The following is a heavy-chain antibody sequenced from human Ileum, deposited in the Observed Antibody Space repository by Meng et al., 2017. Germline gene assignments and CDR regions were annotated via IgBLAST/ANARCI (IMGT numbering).Heavy chain of an antibody. Sequence: QVQLQQSGPGPVRPSETCSLICTVSGASVTTSHYQWGWIRQPPGKGLEWIGYASTNYNPSLKSRLTISLDTSKNQVSLKLTSVTAADTAVYYCARDHWGSLDYWGQGILVTVSS. D-gene: IGHD7-27*01. J-gene: IGHJ4*02. V-gene: IGHV4-61*01. CDR3: ARDHWGSLDY. CDR2: AST. CDR1: GASVTTSHYQ.